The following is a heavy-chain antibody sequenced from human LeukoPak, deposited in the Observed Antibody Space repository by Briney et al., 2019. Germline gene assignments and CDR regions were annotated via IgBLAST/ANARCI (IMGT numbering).Heavy chain of an antibody. CDR1: GGSISSGDYY. J-gene: IGHJ4*02. Sequence: PSETLSLTCTVSGGSISSGDYYWSWIRQPPGKGLEWIGYIYYSGSTYYNPSLKSRVTISVDTSKNQFSLKLSSVTAADTAVYYCASDSSGYYYVNWGQGTLVTVSS. V-gene: IGHV4-30-4*01. CDR3: ASDSSGYYYVN. CDR2: IYYSGST. D-gene: IGHD3-22*01.